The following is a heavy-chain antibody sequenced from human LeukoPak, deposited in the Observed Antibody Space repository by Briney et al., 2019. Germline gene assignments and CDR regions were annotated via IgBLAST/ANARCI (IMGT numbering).Heavy chain of an antibody. J-gene: IGHJ5*02. CDR2: IYTSGST. CDR1: GGSFSIYY. CDR3: ARIYSSSWFLNWFDP. V-gene: IGHV4-4*07. D-gene: IGHD6-13*01. Sequence: SETLSLTCTVSGGSFSIYYWSWIRQPAGKGLEWIGRIYTSGSTYYNPSLKSRVTISVDTSKNQFSLKLSSVTAADTAVYYCARIYSSSWFLNWFDPWGQGTLVTVSS.